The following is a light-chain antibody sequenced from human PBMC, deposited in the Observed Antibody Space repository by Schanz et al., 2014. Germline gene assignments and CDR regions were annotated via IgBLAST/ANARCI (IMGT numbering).Light chain of an antibody. Sequence: EIVLTQSPGTLSLSPGERATLSCRPSQSFRSSYLAWYQQKPGQAPRLLIYGTSSRATGIPDRFIGSGSGTDFTLTISSLEPEDFAVYYCQQYGVSPLTFGGGTKVEIQ. CDR3: QQYGVSPLT. CDR2: GTS. V-gene: IGKV3-20*01. J-gene: IGKJ4*01. CDR1: QSFRSSY.